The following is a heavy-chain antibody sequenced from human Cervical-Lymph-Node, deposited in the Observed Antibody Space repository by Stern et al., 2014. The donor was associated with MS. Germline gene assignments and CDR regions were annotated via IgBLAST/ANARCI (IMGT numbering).Heavy chain of an antibody. J-gene: IGHJ6*02. Sequence: QVQLVQSGSELKKPGASVKVSCKTSGYTFTNHVMNWVRQAPGQGLEWMGWINTKSGNPTYAQGFTGRFVFSLDTSASKAYLQISSLKAEDTGVYYCARDRANTYDSGYYYGMDAWGQGTTVTVSS. CDR3: ARDRANTYDSGYYYGMDA. V-gene: IGHV7-4-1*02. CDR1: GYTFTNHV. D-gene: IGHD3-16*01. CDR2: INTKSGNP.